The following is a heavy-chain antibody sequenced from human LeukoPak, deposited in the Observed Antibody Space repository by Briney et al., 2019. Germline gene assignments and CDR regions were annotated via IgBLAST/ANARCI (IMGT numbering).Heavy chain of an antibody. CDR2: ISGSGDST. J-gene: IGHJ4*02. V-gene: IGHV3-23*01. CDR3: AKGSKYLLFPYYFDY. Sequence: PGGSLRLSCAASGFTFRDYGMSWVRQAPGKGLEWVSSISGSGDSTYYADSVKGRFTMSRDRSDNTLCLQMNSLRAEDTAVYYCAKGSKYLLFPYYFDYWGQGTLVTVSS. D-gene: IGHD2-2*01. CDR1: GFTFRDYG.